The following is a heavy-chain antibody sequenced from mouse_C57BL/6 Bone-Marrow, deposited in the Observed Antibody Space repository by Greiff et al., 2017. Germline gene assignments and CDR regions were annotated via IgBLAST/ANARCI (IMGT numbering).Heavy chain of an antibody. CDR3: ASHHWAY. J-gene: IGHJ3*01. Sequence: QVQLKESGPGLVAPSQSLSITCTVSGFSLTSYAISWVRQPPGKGLEWLGVLWTGGGTNYNSALKSRLSISKDNSKSQVFLKMNSLQTDDTARYYCASHHWAYWGQGTLVTVSA. CDR1: GFSLTSYA. CDR2: LWTGGGT. V-gene: IGHV2-9-1*01.